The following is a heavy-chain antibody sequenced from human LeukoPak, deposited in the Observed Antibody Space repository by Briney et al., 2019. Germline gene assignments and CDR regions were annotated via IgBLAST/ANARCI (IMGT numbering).Heavy chain of an antibody. CDR2: IYYNGNT. V-gene: IGHV4-31*01. CDR1: GGSISSGGYY. J-gene: IGHJ5*02. D-gene: IGHD2-2*01. CDR3: ARSDCSSTSCWQAWFDP. Sequence: PSETLSLTCTVSGGSISSGGYYWSWIRQHPGKGLEWIGSIYYNGNTYYNPSLKSQVTVSVDTSRTQFSLRLSSVTAADTAVYYCARSDCSSTSCWQAWFDPWGQGTLVTVSS.